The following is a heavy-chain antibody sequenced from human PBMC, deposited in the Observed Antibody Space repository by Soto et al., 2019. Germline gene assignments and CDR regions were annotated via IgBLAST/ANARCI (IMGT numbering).Heavy chain of an antibody. J-gene: IGHJ6*03. V-gene: IGHV5-51*01. CDR3: XXXXXXXIPYYYYYMDV. Sequence: PGESLKISCKGSGYSFTSYWIGWVRQMPGKGLEWMGIIYPGDSDTRYSPSFQGQVTISADKSISTAYLQWSSLKASDTAMYYXXXXXXXXIPYYYYYMDVWGKGTTVTVSS. D-gene: IGHD2-21*01. CDR2: IYPGDSDT. CDR1: GYSFTSYW.